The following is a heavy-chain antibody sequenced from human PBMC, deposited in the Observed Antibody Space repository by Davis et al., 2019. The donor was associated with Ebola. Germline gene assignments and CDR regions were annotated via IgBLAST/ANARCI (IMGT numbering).Heavy chain of an antibody. CDR1: GFTFNTYA. V-gene: IGHV3-23*01. CDR3: AKALFTCDRTGCLKYNHYYGLDV. J-gene: IGHJ6*02. Sequence: GGSLRLSCAASGFTFNTYALSWVRQAPGKGLEWVSAISGSGEGIFYADSVKGRFTISRDNSKNTVFLHMNSLRVEDSAVYYCAKALFTCDRTGCLKYNHYYGLDVWGQGTTVTVSS. D-gene: IGHD1-14*01. CDR2: ISGSGEGI.